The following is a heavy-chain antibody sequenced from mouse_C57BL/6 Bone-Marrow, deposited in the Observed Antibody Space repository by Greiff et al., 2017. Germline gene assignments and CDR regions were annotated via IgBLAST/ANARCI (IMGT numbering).Heavy chain of an antibody. CDR2: INPSTGGT. Sequence: EVQLQQSGPELVKPGASVKISCKASGYSFTGYYMNWVKQSPEKSLEWIGEINPSTGGTTYNQKFKAKATLTVDKSSSTAYMQLKSLTSEDSAVYYCARDGDHVDYWGQGTTLTVSS. CDR1: GYSFTGYY. V-gene: IGHV1-42*01. CDR3: ARDGDHVDY. J-gene: IGHJ2*01. D-gene: IGHD2-13*01.